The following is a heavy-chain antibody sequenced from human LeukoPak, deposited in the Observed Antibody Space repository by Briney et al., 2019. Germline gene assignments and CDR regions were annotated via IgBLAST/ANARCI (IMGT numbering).Heavy chain of an antibody. J-gene: IGHJ6*04. CDR1: GGSISSSSYY. Sequence: PSETLSLTCTVSGGSISSSSYYWGWIRQPPGKGLEWIGSIYYSGSTYYNPSLKSRVTISVDTSKNQFSLKLSSVTAADTAVYYCARGLNRIAAAGIKVDVWGKGTTVTVSS. V-gene: IGHV4-39*01. D-gene: IGHD6-13*01. CDR2: IYYSGST. CDR3: ARGLNRIAAAGIKVDV.